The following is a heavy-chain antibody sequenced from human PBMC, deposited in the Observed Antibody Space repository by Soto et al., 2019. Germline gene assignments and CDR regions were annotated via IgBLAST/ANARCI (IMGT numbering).Heavy chain of an antibody. Sequence: PGESLKISCKTSGYSFTSYWIGWVRQMSGKGLEWMGIIYPGDSDTRHSPSFQGQVTISVDKSINTAFLQWSSLKASDTAMYYCARRDSSTGGFXIWGHGTMVTVSS. CDR3: ARRDSSTGGFXI. CDR1: GYSFTSYW. D-gene: IGHD6-19*01. V-gene: IGHV5-51*01. CDR2: IYPGDSDT. J-gene: IGHJ3*02.